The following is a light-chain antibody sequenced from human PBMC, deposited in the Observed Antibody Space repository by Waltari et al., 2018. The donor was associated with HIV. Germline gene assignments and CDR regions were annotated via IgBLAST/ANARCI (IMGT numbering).Light chain of an antibody. CDR2: GFS. CDR3: QQYGGSPYT. CDR1: QSVIGTM. Sequence: EIVLTQSPVSLSLSPGESVTVSCRASQSVIGTMLAWYQQRPGQAPRLLIHGFSRRAVDIPERVTGSGSGTDFNFTISGLEPDDFASYYCQQYGGSPYTFGQGTRVE. J-gene: IGKJ1*01. V-gene: IGKV3-20*01.